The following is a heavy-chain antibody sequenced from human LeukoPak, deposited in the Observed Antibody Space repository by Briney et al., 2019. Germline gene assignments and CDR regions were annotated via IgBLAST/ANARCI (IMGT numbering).Heavy chain of an antibody. CDR3: TRDRGGSYDFDY. D-gene: IGHD1-26*01. V-gene: IGHV3-74*01. Sequence: GGSLRLSCATSGFTFSSYWMHWVRQAPGKGLVWVPRIKSDGSSTSYADSVKGRFTISRDNAKNTLYLQMNSLRAEDTAVYYCTRDRGGSYDFDYWGQGTLVTVSS. CDR2: IKSDGSST. J-gene: IGHJ4*02. CDR1: GFTFSSYW.